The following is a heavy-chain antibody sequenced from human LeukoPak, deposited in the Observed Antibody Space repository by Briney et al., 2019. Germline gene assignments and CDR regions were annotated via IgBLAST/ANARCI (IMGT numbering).Heavy chain of an antibody. CDR1: GGSISSGGYY. Sequence: SETLSLTCTVSGGSISSGGYYWSWIRQHPGKGLEWIGYIYYSGSTYCNPSLKSRVTISVDTSKNQFSLKLSSVTAADTAVYYCARGEYYYDSSGYLSLFDYWGQGTLVTVSS. D-gene: IGHD3-22*01. CDR2: IYYSGST. V-gene: IGHV4-31*03. J-gene: IGHJ4*02. CDR3: ARGEYYYDSSGYLSLFDY.